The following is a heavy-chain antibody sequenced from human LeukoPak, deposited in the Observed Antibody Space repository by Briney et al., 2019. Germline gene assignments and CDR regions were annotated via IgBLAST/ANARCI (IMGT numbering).Heavy chain of an antibody. V-gene: IGHV1-2*02. CDR2: INPNSGET. Sequence: ASVKVSCKASGSTFTGAYMHWVRQAPGQGLEWMGWINPNSGETRYEQKFQGRVTMTRDTSIDTAHMELGSLTSDDTAVYYCARVLFNSGYDSWGQGTLVTVSS. CDR3: ARVLFNSGYDS. J-gene: IGHJ5*01. D-gene: IGHD3-9*01. CDR1: GSTFTGAY.